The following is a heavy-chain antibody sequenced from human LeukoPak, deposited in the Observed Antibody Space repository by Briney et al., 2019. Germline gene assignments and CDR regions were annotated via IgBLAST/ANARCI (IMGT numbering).Heavy chain of an antibody. D-gene: IGHD3-22*01. Sequence: SETLSLTCTVSGYSISSGYYWGWIRQPPGKGLEWIGSIYHSGSTYYNPSLKSRVTISVDTSKNQFSLKLSSVTAADTAVYYCAREDDSTYYFDYWGQGALVTVSS. V-gene: IGHV4-38-2*02. J-gene: IGHJ4*02. CDR2: IYHSGST. CDR1: GYSISSGYY. CDR3: AREDDSTYYFDY.